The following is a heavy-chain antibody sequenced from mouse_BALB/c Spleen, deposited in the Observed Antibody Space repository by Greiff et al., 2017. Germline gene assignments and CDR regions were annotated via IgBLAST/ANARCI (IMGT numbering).Heavy chain of an antibody. Sequence: EVKLVESGPGLVKPSQSLSLTCTVTGYSITSDYAWNWIRQFPGNKLEWMGYISYSGSTSYNPSLKSRISITRDTSKNQFFLQLNSVTTEDTATYYCARYDGDYYAMDYWGQGTSVTVSS. J-gene: IGHJ4*01. V-gene: IGHV3-2*02. CDR2: ISYSGST. CDR1: GYSITSDYA. D-gene: IGHD2-3*01. CDR3: ARYDGDYYAMDY.